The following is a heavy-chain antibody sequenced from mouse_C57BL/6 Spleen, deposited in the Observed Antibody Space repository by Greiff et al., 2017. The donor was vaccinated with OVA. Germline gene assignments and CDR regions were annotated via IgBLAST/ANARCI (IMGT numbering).Heavy chain of an antibody. Sequence: VQLQQPGAELVKPGASVKLSCKASGYTFTSYWMHWVKQRPGQGLEWIGMIHPNSGSTNYNEKFKRKATLTVDKTSSTAYMQLSSLTSEDSAVYYCARADGYDYHRFAYWGQGTLVTVSA. V-gene: IGHV1-64*01. CDR1: GYTFTSYW. D-gene: IGHD2-4*01. J-gene: IGHJ3*01. CDR3: ARADGYDYHRFAY. CDR2: IHPNSGST.